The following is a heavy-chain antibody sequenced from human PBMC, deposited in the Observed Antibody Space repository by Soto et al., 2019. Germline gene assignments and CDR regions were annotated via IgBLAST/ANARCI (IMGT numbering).Heavy chain of an antibody. V-gene: IGHV4-59*08. Sequence: SETLSLTCTVSGGSISNYYWSWIRQPPGKGLQWIGYIFSSGSTNYNPSLKSRVPISVDTSKNQFSLNLSSATAADTAVYYCSRYAAGYYYDSSGYYPCDYWGQGTLVTVAS. CDR2: IFSSGST. CDR3: SRYAAGYYYDSSGYYPCDY. D-gene: IGHD3-22*01. CDR1: GGSISNYY. J-gene: IGHJ4*02.